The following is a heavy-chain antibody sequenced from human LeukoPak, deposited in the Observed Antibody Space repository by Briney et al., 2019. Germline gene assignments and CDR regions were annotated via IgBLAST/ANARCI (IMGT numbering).Heavy chain of an antibody. J-gene: IGHJ6*03. CDR3: ARKTGGYDSSYFDSYYMDV. CDR1: GVSIISGNYY. V-gene: IGHV4-61*02. D-gene: IGHD5-12*01. Sequence: SETLSLTCSVTGVSIISGNYYWSWIRQPAGKGLEYIGRIYTSGSTNYNPSLKSRVTISLDRSQNQFTLKLRSVTASDTAVYFCARKTGGYDSSYFDSYYMDVWGKGTTVTISS. CDR2: IYTSGST.